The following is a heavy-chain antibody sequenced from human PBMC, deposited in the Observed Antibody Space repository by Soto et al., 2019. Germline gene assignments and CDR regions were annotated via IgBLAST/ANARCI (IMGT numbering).Heavy chain of an antibody. D-gene: IGHD3-10*01. CDR1: GYTFTSYG. CDR3: ARGQTFTYYYGSGSYRF. V-gene: IGHV1-18*04. Sequence: ASVKVSCKASGYTFTSYGISWVRQAPGQGLEWMGWISAYNGNTNYAQKLQGRVTMTTDTSTSTAYMELRGLRSDDTAVYYCARGQTFTYYYGSGSYRFWGQGTLVTVSS. CDR2: ISAYNGNT. J-gene: IGHJ4*02.